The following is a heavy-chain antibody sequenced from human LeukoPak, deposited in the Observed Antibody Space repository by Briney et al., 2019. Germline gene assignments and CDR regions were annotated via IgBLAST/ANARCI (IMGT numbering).Heavy chain of an antibody. V-gene: IGHV5-51*01. J-gene: IGHJ5*02. CDR1: GYSFTSYL. CDR3: ARQVGCSSTSCYGGDWFDP. CDR2: IYPGDSDT. D-gene: IGHD2-2*01. Sequence: GESLKISCKCSGYSFTSYLIGWVRQMPGKGLEWMGIIYPGDSDTRYSPSFQGQVTISADKSISTAYLQWSSLKASDTAMYYCARQVGCSSTSCYGGDWFDPWGQGTLVTVSS.